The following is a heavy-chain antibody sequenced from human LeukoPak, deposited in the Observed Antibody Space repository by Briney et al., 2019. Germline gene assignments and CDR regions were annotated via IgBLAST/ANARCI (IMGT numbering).Heavy chain of an antibody. CDR2: IIPIFGTG. D-gene: IGHD3-22*01. CDR1: GGNFNTFA. Sequence: SVKVSCKASGGNFNTFAISWVRQAPGQGLEWMGGIIPIFGTGSYAQKFQGRVTITADKSTNTAYMELSSLRSEDTAVYYCARDKEPHYYDSSGYMVYWGQGTLVTVSS. J-gene: IGHJ4*02. CDR3: ARDKEPHYYDSSGYMVY. V-gene: IGHV1-69*06.